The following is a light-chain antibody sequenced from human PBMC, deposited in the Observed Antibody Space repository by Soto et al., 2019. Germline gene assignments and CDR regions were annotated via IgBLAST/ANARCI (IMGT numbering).Light chain of an antibody. CDR3: QQYPSWAAWT. V-gene: IGKV3-15*01. J-gene: IGKJ1*01. Sequence: IVMRRARATRTVWPGARATLSCRASQSVSSNLAWYQQKPGQAPRLLIYGASTRATGIPARFSGSVYGKEFNLTVSRLQSEDFAVYSCQQYPSWAAWTLGQGTKVDIK. CDR2: GAS. CDR1: QSVSSN.